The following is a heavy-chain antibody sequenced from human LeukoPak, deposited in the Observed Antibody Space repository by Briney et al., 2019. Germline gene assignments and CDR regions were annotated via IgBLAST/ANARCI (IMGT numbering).Heavy chain of an antibody. D-gene: IGHD3-3*01. V-gene: IGHV1-8*03. Sequence: ASVKVSCKASGYTFTSYDINWVRQATGQGLEWMGWMNPNSGNTGYAQKFQGRVTITRNTSISTAYMELSSLRSEDSAVYYCARGIGFWSGYYFHKTYYFDYWGQGTLVTVSS. CDR1: GYTFTSYD. CDR3: ARGIGFWSGYYFHKTYYFDY. J-gene: IGHJ4*02. CDR2: MNPNSGNT.